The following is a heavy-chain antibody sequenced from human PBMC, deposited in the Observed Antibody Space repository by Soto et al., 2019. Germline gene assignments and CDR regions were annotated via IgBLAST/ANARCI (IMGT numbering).Heavy chain of an antibody. V-gene: IGHV3-23*01. CDR2: VSGSGGST. CDR1: GFTFSSYA. D-gene: IGHD6-13*01. J-gene: IGHJ4*02. Sequence: GGSLRLSCAASGFTFSSYAMSWVRQAPGKGLEWISAVSGSGGSTYYADSVKGRFTISRDNSKNTLYLQMNSLRAEDTAVYYCAYSSTPFDYWGQGTLVTVSS. CDR3: AYSSTPFDY.